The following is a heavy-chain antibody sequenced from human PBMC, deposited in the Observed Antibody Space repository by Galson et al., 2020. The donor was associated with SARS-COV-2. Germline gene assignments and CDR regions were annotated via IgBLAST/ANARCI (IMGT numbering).Heavy chain of an antibody. Sequence: TGGSLRLSCAASGFTFDDYAMHWVRQAPGKGLEWVSLISGDGGNTYYADSVKGRFTISRDNSQNSLYLQMHSLRTEDTALYYCVKVGVPPERIVLMGYGIDYYCGMGVGGQGPTVTVSS. CDR2: ISGDGGNT. CDR3: VKVGVPPERIVLMGYGIDYYCGMGV. V-gene: IGHV3-43*02. CDR1: GFTFDDYA. D-gene: IGHD2-8*01. J-gene: IGHJ6*02.